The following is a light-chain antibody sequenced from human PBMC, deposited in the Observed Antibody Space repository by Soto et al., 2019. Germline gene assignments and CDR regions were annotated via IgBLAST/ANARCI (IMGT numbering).Light chain of an antibody. Sequence: QSALTQPRSVSGSPGQSVTISCTGTSSDVGGYNYVSWYQQHPGKAPKLMIYDVTERPSGVPDRFSGSKSGSTASLTISGLQAQDEADDYYYSCAGCYTHGAFGGGTEDTVL. CDR2: DVT. J-gene: IGLJ2*01. CDR1: SSDVGGYNY. V-gene: IGLV2-11*01. CDR3: YSCAGCYTHGA.